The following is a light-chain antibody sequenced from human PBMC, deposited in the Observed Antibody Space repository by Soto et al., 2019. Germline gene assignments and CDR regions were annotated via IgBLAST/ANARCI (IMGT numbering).Light chain of an antibody. CDR2: GAS. J-gene: IGKJ4*01. CDR3: PQYGSSPLT. V-gene: IGKV3-20*01. CDR1: QSVSSSY. Sequence: EIVLTQSPGTLSLSPGERATLSCRASQSVSSSYLAWYQQKPGQAPRLLIYGASSRATGIPDRFSGSGSETDFTLTISRLEPDDFAVYYCPQYGSSPLTVGGGTKVEIK.